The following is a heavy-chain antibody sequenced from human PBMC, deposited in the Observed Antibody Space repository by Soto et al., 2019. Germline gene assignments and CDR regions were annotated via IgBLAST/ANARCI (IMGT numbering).Heavy chain of an antibody. CDR3: ARGPDYGGNSYEDAFDI. D-gene: IGHD4-17*01. V-gene: IGHV4-31*03. Sequence: QVQLQESGPGLVKPSQTLSLTCTVSGGSISSGGYYWSWIRQHPGKGLEWIGYIYYSGSTYYNTYLKSRVTISVDTSKNQFSLKLSSVTAADTAVYYCARGPDYGGNSYEDAFDIWGQGTMVTVSS. CDR1: GGSISSGGYY. CDR2: IYYSGST. J-gene: IGHJ3*02.